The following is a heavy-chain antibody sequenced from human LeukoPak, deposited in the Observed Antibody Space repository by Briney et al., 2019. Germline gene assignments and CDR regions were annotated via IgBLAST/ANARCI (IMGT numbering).Heavy chain of an antibody. CDR1: GFTFSSYA. V-gene: IGHV3-30-3*01. D-gene: IGHD6-6*01. Sequence: GGSLRLPCAASGFTFSSYAIHWVRQAPGKGLEWVTVISYDGSNKYYADSVKGRFTISRDNSKNTVCLQMNSLRAEDTAVYYCARPWYSSSSIGVYYYGMDVWGQGTTVTVSS. CDR2: ISYDGSNK. J-gene: IGHJ6*02. CDR3: ARPWYSSSSIGVYYYGMDV.